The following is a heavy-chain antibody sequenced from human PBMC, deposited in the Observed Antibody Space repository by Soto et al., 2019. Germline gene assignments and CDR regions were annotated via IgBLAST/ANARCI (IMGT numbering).Heavy chain of an antibody. J-gene: IGHJ3*02. V-gene: IGHV4-34*02. CDR3: AGETSDYDILTAPTTFDI. Sequence: QVQLQQGGAGLLKPSETLSLTCAVSGGSFIGYYWNWIRQPPGKGLEWIGEIDHSGSTSYNPSLKNRVTISVDTSKRQISLTLSSVTAADTAVYYCAGETSDYDILTAPTTFDIWGQGTMVAVSS. D-gene: IGHD3-9*01. CDR2: IDHSGST. CDR1: GGSFIGYY.